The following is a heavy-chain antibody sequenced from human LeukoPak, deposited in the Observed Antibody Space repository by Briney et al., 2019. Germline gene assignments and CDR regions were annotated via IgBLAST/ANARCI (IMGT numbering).Heavy chain of an antibody. CDR3: AKDRPPSGYYYDSSGFVAGY. V-gene: IGHV3-53*01. D-gene: IGHD3-22*01. J-gene: IGHJ4*02. CDR2: IYTGGTK. Sequence: GGSLRLSCAASGFTVSNTFVTWVRQAPGKGPEWVSIIYTGGTKHYADSVRGRFTNSRDDSKNSLYLQMNSLRAEDTAVYYCAKDRPPSGYYYDSSGFVAGYWGQGTLVTVSS. CDR1: GFTVSNTF.